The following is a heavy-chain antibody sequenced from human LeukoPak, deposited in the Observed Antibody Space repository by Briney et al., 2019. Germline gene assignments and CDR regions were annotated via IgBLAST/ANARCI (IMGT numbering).Heavy chain of an antibody. CDR3: ARDFFLVGSRQVANLDY. CDR1: GYTFTSYY. CDR2: INPNSGGT. V-gene: IGHV1-2*02. D-gene: IGHD3-10*01. J-gene: IGHJ4*02. Sequence: GASVKVSCKASGYTFTSYYMHWVRQAPGQGLEWMGWINPNSGGTNYAQKFQGRVTMTRDTSISTAYMELTSLSSDDTAVYYCARDFFLVGSRQVANLDYWGQGTLVTVSS.